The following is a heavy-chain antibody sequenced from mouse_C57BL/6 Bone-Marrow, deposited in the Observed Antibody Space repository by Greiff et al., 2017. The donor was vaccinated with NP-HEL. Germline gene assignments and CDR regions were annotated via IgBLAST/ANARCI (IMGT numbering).Heavy chain of an antibody. D-gene: IGHD3-3*01. CDR3: ARWGDRDFDY. CDR2: IDPSDSYT. CDR1: GYTFTSYW. V-gene: IGHV1-50*01. Sequence: QVQLQQPGAELVKPGASVKLSRKASGYTFTSYWMQWVKQRPGQGLEWIGEIDPSDSYTNYNQKFKGKATLTVDTSSSTAYMQLSSLTSEDSAVYYCARWGDRDFDYWGQGTTLTVSS. J-gene: IGHJ2*01.